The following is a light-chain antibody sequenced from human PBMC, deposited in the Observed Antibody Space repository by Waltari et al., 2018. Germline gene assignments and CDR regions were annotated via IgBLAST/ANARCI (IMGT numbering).Light chain of an antibody. CDR2: DAS. CDR3: QQYGSSTWT. Sequence: EIVLTQSPATLSLSPGERATLSCRASQSVGRYLAWYQQKPGQAPRLPIYDASDRATGIPARFSATGSGTEFTLTISSLEAEDFAVYYCQQYGSSTWTFGRGTKVEIK. J-gene: IGKJ1*01. V-gene: IGKV3-11*01. CDR1: QSVGRY.